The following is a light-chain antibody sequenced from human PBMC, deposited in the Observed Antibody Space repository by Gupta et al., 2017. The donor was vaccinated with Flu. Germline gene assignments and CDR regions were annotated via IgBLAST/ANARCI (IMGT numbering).Light chain of an antibody. J-gene: IGKJ1*01. CDR2: WAS. Sequence: PLGQRATINCKSTKSRRDSANKKDYLSWYQQKPGQPPKLLIYWASTRESGVPYRFSGSGSETDFTLTISNLQAEDLATYYCQQNYSSPWTFGQGTKVEIK. CDR1: KSRRDSANKKDY. V-gene: IGKV4-1*01. CDR3: QQNYSSPWT.